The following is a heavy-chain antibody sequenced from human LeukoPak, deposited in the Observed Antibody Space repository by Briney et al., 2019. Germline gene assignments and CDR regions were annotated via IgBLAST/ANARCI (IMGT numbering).Heavy chain of an antibody. V-gene: IGHV4-59*01. CDR1: GGSISSYY. CDR2: IFYTGST. CDR3: ARDTYYYGLDV. Sequence: SETLSLTCTVSGGSISSYYWSWIRQPPGKGLEWIGYIFYTGSTNYNPSLKSRVTISVDTSKKQFSLKLSSVTAADTAVYYRARDTYYYGLDVWGQGTTVTVSS. J-gene: IGHJ6*02.